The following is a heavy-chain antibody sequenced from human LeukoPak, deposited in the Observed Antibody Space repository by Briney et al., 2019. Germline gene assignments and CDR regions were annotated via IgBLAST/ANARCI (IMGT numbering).Heavy chain of an antibody. CDR2: IYYSGST. D-gene: IGHD6-19*01. CDR3: ARTVALSPVGYFDY. J-gene: IGHJ4*02. CDR1: GGSISSYY. V-gene: IGHV4-59*08. Sequence: SETLSLTCTVSGGSISSYYWSWIRQPPGKGLEWIGYIYYSGSTNYNPSLKSRVTISVDTPKNQSSLKLSSVTAADTAVYYCARTVALSPVGYFDYWGQGTLVTVSS.